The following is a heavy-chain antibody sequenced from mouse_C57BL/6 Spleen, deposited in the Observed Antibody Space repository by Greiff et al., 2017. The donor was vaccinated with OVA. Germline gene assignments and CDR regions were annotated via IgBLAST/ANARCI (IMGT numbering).Heavy chain of an antibody. Sequence: VHVKQSGPELVKPGASVKISCKASGYSFTGYYMNWVKQSPEKSLEWIGEINPSTGGTTYNQKFKAKATLTVDKSSSTAYMQLKSLTSEDSAVYYCARGDDYDPFAYWGQGTLVTVSA. J-gene: IGHJ3*01. CDR2: INPSTGGT. CDR1: GYSFTGYY. V-gene: IGHV1-42*01. CDR3: ARGDDYDPFAY. D-gene: IGHD2-4*01.